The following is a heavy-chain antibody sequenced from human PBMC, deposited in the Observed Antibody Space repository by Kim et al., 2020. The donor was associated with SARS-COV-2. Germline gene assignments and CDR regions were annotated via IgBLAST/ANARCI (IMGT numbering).Heavy chain of an antibody. Sequence: SVKVSCKASGGTFSSYTISWVRQAPGQGLEWMGRIIPILGIANYAQKFQGRVTITADKSTSTAYMELSSLRSEDTAVYYCARGPQSYYDILTGYSDYWGQGTLVTVSS. D-gene: IGHD3-9*01. J-gene: IGHJ4*02. CDR3: ARGPQSYYDILTGYSDY. CDR1: GGTFSSYT. CDR2: IIPILGIA. V-gene: IGHV1-69*02.